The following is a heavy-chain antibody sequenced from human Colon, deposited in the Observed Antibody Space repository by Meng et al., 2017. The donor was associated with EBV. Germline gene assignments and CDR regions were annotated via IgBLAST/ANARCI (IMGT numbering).Heavy chain of an antibody. CDR1: GGCIGSYY. CDR3: ARHFINWFDP. J-gene: IGHJ5*02. V-gene: IGHV4-59*08. CDR2: IFCIGST. Sequence: QLAQSGPGRVQATESLTLTCTDSGGCIGSYYLSCLGHPPGKAREWIGYIFCIGSTNYIHSHRSRVPIEVDTSKIQFSLKLSVVTAADKAVYYCARHFINWFDPWGQGTLVTVSS.